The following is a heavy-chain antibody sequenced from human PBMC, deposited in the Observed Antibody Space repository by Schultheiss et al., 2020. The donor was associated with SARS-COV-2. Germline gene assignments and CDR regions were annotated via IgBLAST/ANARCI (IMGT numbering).Heavy chain of an antibody. CDR2: IIPIFGTA. CDR1: GYTFTSYG. D-gene: IGHD5-18*01. J-gene: IGHJ4*02. V-gene: IGHV1-69*13. CDR3: ARGFVDTAMVWDY. Sequence: SVKVSCKASGYTFTSYGISWVRQAPGQGLEWMGGIIPIFGTANYAQKFQGRVTITADESTSTAYMELSSLRSEDTAVYYCARGFVDTAMVWDYWGQGTLVTVSS.